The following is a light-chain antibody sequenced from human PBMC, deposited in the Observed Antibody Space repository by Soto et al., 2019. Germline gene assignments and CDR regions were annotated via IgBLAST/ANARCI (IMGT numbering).Light chain of an antibody. CDR1: QSISSW. J-gene: IGKJ1*01. CDR2: KAS. Sequence: DIQMTQSPSTLSASVGDRVTITCRASQSISSWLTWYQQKPGKAPKLLIYKASSLESGVPSRFSGSGSGTEFTRTISSLQPDDFATYYCQQYYSYATFGQGTRVEIK. CDR3: QQYYSYAT. V-gene: IGKV1-5*03.